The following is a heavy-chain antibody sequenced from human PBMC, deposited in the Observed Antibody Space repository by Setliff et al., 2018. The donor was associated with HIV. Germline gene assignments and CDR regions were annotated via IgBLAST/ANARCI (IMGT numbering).Heavy chain of an antibody. V-gene: IGHV3-64*01. J-gene: IGHJ4*02. CDR2: ISSNGGST. D-gene: IGHD1-26*01. CDR1: GLTFSSYA. CDR3: ARGADSGSFSDY. Sequence: PAGSLRLSCAASGLTFSSYAMSWVRQAPGKGLEYVSAISSNGGSTYYANSVKGRFTISRDNSKNTLYLQMGSLRAEDMAVYYCARGADSGSFSDYWGQGTLVTVSS.